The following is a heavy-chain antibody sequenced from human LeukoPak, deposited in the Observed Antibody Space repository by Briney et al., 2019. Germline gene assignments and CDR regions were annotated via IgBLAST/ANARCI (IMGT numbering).Heavy chain of an antibody. D-gene: IGHD2-21*02. Sequence: SETLSLTCTVSGGSISSGSYYWSWIRQPAGKGLEWIGRIYTSGSTNYNPSLKSRVTISVDTSKNQFSLKLSSATAADTAVYYCARDLPCGGDCYSRFGYYGMDVWGQGTTVTVSS. V-gene: IGHV4-61*02. CDR1: GGSISSGSYY. CDR3: ARDLPCGGDCYSRFGYYGMDV. CDR2: IYTSGST. J-gene: IGHJ6*02.